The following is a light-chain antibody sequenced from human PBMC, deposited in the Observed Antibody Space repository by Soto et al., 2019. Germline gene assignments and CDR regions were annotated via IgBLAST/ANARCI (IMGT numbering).Light chain of an antibody. CDR1: QTVAYTS. V-gene: IGKV3-20*01. J-gene: IGKJ1*01. Sequence: EIVLTQSPGILSLSPGARDTLSCRASQTVAYTSLAWYQQRPGQAPRLLIYGTSTRATGTPDRFIGSGSGTAFTLTISRLEHEDFAVYYCQQYVTTPRTFGQGTKVE. CDR3: QQYVTTPRT. CDR2: GTS.